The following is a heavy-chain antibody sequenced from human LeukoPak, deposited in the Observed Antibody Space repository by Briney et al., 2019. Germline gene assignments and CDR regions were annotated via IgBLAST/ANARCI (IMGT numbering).Heavy chain of an antibody. Sequence: AASVKVSCKASGGTFSSYAISWVRQAPGQGLEWMGGIIPIFGTANYAQKFQGRVTITTDESTSTAYMELSSLRSEDTAVYYCARCSSTSCYLNDAFDIWGQGTMVTVSS. CDR3: ARCSSTSCYLNDAFDI. V-gene: IGHV1-69*05. D-gene: IGHD2-2*01. J-gene: IGHJ3*02. CDR2: IIPIFGTA. CDR1: GGTFSSYA.